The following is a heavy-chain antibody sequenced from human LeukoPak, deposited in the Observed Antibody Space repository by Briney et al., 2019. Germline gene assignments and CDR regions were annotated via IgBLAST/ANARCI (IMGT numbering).Heavy chain of an antibody. Sequence: PGGSLRLSCAASGFTFSSYAMSWVRQAPGKGLEWVSAISGSGGSTYYADSVKGRFTISRDNSKNTLYLQMNSLRAEDTAVYYCAKDPVAHFERYYYYMDVWGKGTTVTVSS. CDR3: AKDPVAHFERYYYYMDV. CDR2: ISGSGGST. J-gene: IGHJ6*03. D-gene: IGHD6-19*01. CDR1: GFTFSSYA. V-gene: IGHV3-23*01.